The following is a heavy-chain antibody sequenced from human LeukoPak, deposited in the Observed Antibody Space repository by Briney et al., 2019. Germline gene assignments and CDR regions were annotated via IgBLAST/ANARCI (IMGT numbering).Heavy chain of an antibody. Sequence: SETLSLTCAVSGDSISSGGYSWSWIRQPPGKGLEWVAYIHDSGSTYNNPSLKTRLSISIDTSKNQFSLKLNSVTAADTAVYYCARVVAAAGNNWFDPWGQGTLVTVSS. CDR3: ARVVAAAGNNWFDP. D-gene: IGHD6-13*01. CDR2: IHDSGST. V-gene: IGHV4-30-4*07. J-gene: IGHJ5*02. CDR1: GDSISSGGYS.